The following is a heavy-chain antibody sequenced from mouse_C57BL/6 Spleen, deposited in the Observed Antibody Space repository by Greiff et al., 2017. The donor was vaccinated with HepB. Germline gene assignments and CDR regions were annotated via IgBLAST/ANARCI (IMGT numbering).Heavy chain of an antibody. Sequence: QVQLQQSGAELVKPGASVKISCKASGYAFSSYWMNWVKQRPGKGLEWIGQIYPGDGDTNYNGKFKGKATLTADKSSSTAYMQLSSLTSEDSAVYFCARDQFITTQYYWDYWGQGTTLTVSS. CDR1: GYAFSSYW. CDR2: IYPGDGDT. D-gene: IGHD1-1*01. V-gene: IGHV1-80*01. J-gene: IGHJ2*01. CDR3: ARDQFITTQYYWDY.